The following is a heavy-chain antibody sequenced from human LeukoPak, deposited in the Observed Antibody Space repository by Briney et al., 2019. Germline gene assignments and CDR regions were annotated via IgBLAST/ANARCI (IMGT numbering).Heavy chain of an antibody. CDR2: ISSSSSYI. CDR3: AREDGRITIFGVVITDAFDI. J-gene: IGHJ3*02. D-gene: IGHD3-3*01. Sequence: GGSLRLSCAASGFTFSSYSMNWVRQAPGKGLEWVSSISSSSSYIYYADSVKGRFTISRDNAKNSLYLQMNSLRAEDTAVYYCAREDGRITIFGVVITDAFDIWGQGTMVTVSS. CDR1: GFTFSSYS. V-gene: IGHV3-21*01.